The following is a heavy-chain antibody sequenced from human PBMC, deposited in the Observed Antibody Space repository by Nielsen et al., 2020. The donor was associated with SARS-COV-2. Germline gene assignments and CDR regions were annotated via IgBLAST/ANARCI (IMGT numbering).Heavy chain of an antibody. CDR2: ISWNSGSI. J-gene: IGHJ6*02. CDR1: GFTFDDYA. Sequence: GESLRLSCAASGFTFDDYAMHWVRQAPGKGLEWVSGISWNSGSIGYADSVKGRFTISRDNAKNTLYLQMNSLRAEDTAVYYCARDPGGMDVWGQGTTVTVSS. CDR3: ARDPGGMDV. V-gene: IGHV3-9*01. D-gene: IGHD1-26*01.